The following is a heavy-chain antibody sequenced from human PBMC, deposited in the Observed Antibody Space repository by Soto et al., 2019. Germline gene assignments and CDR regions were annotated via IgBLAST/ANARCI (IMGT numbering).Heavy chain of an antibody. V-gene: IGHV3-74*01. CDR2: INSDGSST. J-gene: IGHJ4*02. CDR1: GFTFSSYW. D-gene: IGHD2-2*01. Sequence: GGSLRLSCAASGFTFSSYWMHWVRQAPGKGLVWVSRINSDGSSTSYADSVKGRFTISRDNAKNTLYLQMNSLRAEDTAVYYCARVGPDIVVVPAAMVGYWGQGTLVTVSS. CDR3: ARVGPDIVVVPAAMVGY.